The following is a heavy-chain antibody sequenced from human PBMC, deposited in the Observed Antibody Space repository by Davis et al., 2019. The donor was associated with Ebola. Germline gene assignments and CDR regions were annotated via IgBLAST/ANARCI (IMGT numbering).Heavy chain of an antibody. V-gene: IGHV1-2*06. Sequence: ASVKVSCKASGGTFSSDAISWVRQAPGQGLEWMGRINPNSGGTNYAQKFQGRVTMTRDTSISTAYMELSRLRSDDTAVYYCARAQFPTTSDHWGQGTLVTVSS. CDR1: GGTFSSDA. CDR2: INPNSGGT. D-gene: IGHD1-1*01. CDR3: ARAQFPTTSDH. J-gene: IGHJ4*02.